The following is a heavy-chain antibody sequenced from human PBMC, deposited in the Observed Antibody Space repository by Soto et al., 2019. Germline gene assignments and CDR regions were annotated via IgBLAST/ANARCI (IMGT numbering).Heavy chain of an antibody. Sequence: ASVKGSCKASGYTFTIYCISWVRQAPGQGLEWMGWISAYNGNTNYAQKLQGRVTMTTDTSTSTAYMELRSLRSDDTAVYYCANLEAVAGNDALDIWGQGTMVTVS. D-gene: IGHD6-19*01. V-gene: IGHV1-18*01. CDR2: ISAYNGNT. J-gene: IGHJ3*02. CDR1: GYTFTIYC. CDR3: ANLEAVAGNDALDI.